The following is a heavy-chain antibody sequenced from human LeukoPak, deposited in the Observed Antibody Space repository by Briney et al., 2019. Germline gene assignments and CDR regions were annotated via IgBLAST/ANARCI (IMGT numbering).Heavy chain of an antibody. J-gene: IGHJ4*02. Sequence: ASVKVSCKASGYTFTSYAMNWVRQAPGQGLEWMGWINTNTGSPTYAQGFTGRFVFSLDTSVSTAYLQISSLKAEDTAVYYCARAQYYYDSSGSILHEYFDYWGQGTLVTVSS. CDR1: GYTFTSYA. D-gene: IGHD3-22*01. CDR3: ARAQYYYDSSGSILHEYFDY. CDR2: INTNTGSP. V-gene: IGHV7-4-1*02.